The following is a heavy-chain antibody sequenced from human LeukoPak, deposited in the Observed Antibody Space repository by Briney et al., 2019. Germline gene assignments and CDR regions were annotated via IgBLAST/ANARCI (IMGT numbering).Heavy chain of an antibody. D-gene: IGHD6-13*01. CDR3: AKAGIAATYYFDY. Sequence: GGSMRLSCAASGFTFSHHGMHWVRQAPGKGLEWVSAISGSGGSIYYADSVKGRFTISRDNSKNTLYLQMNSLRAEDTAVYYCAKAGIAATYYFDYWGQGTLVTVSS. CDR2: ISGSGGSI. CDR1: GFTFSHHG. V-gene: IGHV3-23*01. J-gene: IGHJ4*02.